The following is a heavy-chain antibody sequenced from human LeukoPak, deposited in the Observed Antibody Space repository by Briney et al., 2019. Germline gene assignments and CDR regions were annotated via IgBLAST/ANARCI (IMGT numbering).Heavy chain of an antibody. J-gene: IGHJ5*02. Sequence: SETLSLTCAVYGGSFSGYYWSWIRQPPGKGLEWIGEINHSGSTNYNPSLKSRVTISVDTSKNQLSLKLSSVTAADTAVYYCARGARFDPWGQGTLVTVSS. V-gene: IGHV4-34*01. CDR2: INHSGST. CDR3: ARGARFDP. CDR1: GGSFSGYY.